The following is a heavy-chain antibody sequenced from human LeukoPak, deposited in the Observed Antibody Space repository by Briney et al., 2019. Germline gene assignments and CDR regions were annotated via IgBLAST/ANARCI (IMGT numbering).Heavy chain of an antibody. V-gene: IGHV3-74*01. Sequence: GGSLRLSCAASGVTFSSYWMHWVRQAPGKGLVWVSRINNDGSRISYADSVKGRFTISRDNAKNTLYLQMNSLRAEDTAVYYCARDSADCTGGYCYFVYWGQGTLVTVSS. CDR3: ARDSADCTGGYCYFVY. J-gene: IGHJ4*02. CDR2: INNDGSRI. D-gene: IGHD2-8*02. CDR1: GVTFSSYW.